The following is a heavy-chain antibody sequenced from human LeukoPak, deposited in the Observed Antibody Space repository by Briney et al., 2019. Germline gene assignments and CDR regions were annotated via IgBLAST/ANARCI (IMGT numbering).Heavy chain of an antibody. D-gene: IGHD5-24*01. CDR2: ISGSGGST. J-gene: IGHJ4*02. Sequence: GGSLRLSCAASGFTFSSYAMSWVRQAPGKGLEWVSAISGSGGSTYYADSVKGRFTISRDNSKNTLYLQMNSLRAEDTAVYYCARDGNTEMATIRAIDYWGQGTLVTVSS. V-gene: IGHV3-23*01. CDR3: ARDGNTEMATIRAIDY. CDR1: GFTFSSYA.